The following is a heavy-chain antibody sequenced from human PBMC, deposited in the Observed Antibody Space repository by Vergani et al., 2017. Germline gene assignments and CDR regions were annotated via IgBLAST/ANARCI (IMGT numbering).Heavy chain of an antibody. V-gene: IGHV1-46*01. Sequence: QVQLVQSGAEVKKPGASVKVSCKASGYTFTSYYMHWVRQAPGQGLEWMGIINPSGGSTSYAQKFQGRVTMTRDTSTSTVYMELSSLRSEDTAVYYCARDREGYDSSGYFLFVYWGQGTLVTVSS. CDR3: ARDREGYDSSGYFLFVY. J-gene: IGHJ4*02. CDR2: INPSGGST. CDR1: GYTFTSYY. D-gene: IGHD3-22*01.